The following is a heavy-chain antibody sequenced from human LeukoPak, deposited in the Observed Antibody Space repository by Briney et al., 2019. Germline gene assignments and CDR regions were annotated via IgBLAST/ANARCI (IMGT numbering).Heavy chain of an antibody. CDR3: AELGITMIGGV. J-gene: IGHJ6*04. V-gene: IGHV3-23*01. D-gene: IGHD3-10*02. CDR2: IRPSGDNT. CDR1: GFTFSSYD. Sequence: PGGALRLSCAASGFTFSSYDMTWVRQAPGRGLEWVSSIRPSGDNTYYADSVKGRFTISRDNAKNSLYLRMNSLRAEDTAVYYCAELGITMIGGVWGKGTTVTISS.